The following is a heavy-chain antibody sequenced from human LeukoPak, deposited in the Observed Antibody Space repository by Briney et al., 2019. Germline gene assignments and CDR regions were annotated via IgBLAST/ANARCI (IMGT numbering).Heavy chain of an antibody. Sequence: GASVKVSCKASGYTFTSYYMHWVRQAPGQGLEWMGIINPSGGSTSYAQKFQGRVTMTRDTSTSTVYKELSSLRSEDTAVYYCASIVVVAATQDAFDYWGQGTLVTVSS. D-gene: IGHD2-15*01. J-gene: IGHJ4*02. V-gene: IGHV1-46*01. CDR1: GYTFTSYY. CDR3: ASIVVVAATQDAFDY. CDR2: INPSGGST.